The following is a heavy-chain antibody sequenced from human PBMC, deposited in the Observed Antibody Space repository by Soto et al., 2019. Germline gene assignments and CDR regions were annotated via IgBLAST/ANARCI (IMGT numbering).Heavy chain of an antibody. V-gene: IGHV1-18*04. J-gene: IGHJ3*02. Sequence: SVKVSCKASGYTFTSYGISWVRQAPVQGLEWMGWISAYNGNTNYAQKLQGRVTMTTDTSTSTAYMELRSLRSDDTAVYYCARAGRDGYNGRAFDIWDQGTMVTVSS. CDR3: ARAGRDGYNGRAFDI. CDR1: GYTFTSYG. CDR2: ISAYNGNT. D-gene: IGHD5-12*01.